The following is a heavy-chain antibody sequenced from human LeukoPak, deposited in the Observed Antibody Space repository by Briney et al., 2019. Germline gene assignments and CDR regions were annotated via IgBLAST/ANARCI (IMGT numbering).Heavy chain of an antibody. V-gene: IGHV4-34*01. CDR3: ARHVWFGDGRFDP. Sequence: NPSETLSLTCTVYGGSFSDYYWSWIRQPPGKGLEWIGEINHSGSTNYNPSLKSRVTISGDTSKNQFSLKLSSVTAADTAVYYCARHVWFGDGRFDPWGQGTLVTVSS. J-gene: IGHJ5*02. CDR1: GGSFSDYY. CDR2: INHSGST. D-gene: IGHD3-10*01.